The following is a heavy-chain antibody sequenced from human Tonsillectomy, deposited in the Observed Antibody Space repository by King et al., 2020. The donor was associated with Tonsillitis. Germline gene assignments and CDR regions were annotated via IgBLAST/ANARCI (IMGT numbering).Heavy chain of an antibody. J-gene: IGHJ4*02. CDR3: ARYVSGSFDY. Sequence: LQLQESGPGVVKPSETLSLTCTVSGGSIISSDHYWAWLRQPPGKGLEWIGYMYYNETLFYNPSLKSRITISGGTAENRFSLRLSSVTAADTAVYFCARYVSGSFDYWGQGALVTVSS. D-gene: IGHD1-26*01. V-gene: IGHV4-39*01. CDR1: GGSIISSDHY. CDR2: MYYNETL.